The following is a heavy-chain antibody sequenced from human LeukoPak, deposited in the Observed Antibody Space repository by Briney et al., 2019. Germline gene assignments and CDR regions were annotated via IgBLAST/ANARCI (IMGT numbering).Heavy chain of an antibody. CDR2: MYSGGHT. CDR3: ARARCDTCGYGS. CDR1: GFTVGSSY. Sequence: GGSLRLSCAASGFTVGSSYMSWVRQAPGKGLEWVAVMYSGGHTDYAGSVGGRFTISRDTSTNTVSLQMNSLRAEDTAEYYCARARCDTCGYGSWGQGTLVTVSS. D-gene: IGHD3-22*01. J-gene: IGHJ5*02. V-gene: IGHV3-66*02.